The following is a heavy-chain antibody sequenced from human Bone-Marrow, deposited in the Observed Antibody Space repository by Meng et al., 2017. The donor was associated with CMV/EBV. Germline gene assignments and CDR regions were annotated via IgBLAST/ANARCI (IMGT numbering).Heavy chain of an antibody. CDR1: GYSFTSYW. D-gene: IGHD1-14*01. CDR3: ARHGAAGGSSYYFDS. J-gene: IGHJ4*02. Sequence: GGSLRLSCKGSGYSFTSYWIGWVRQMPGKGLEWMGIIYPGDSDTRYSPSFQGQVTISADKSISTAYLQWSSLKASDTAMYYCARHGAAGGSSYYFDSWGQGTLVTVSS. CDR2: IYPGDSDT. V-gene: IGHV5-51*01.